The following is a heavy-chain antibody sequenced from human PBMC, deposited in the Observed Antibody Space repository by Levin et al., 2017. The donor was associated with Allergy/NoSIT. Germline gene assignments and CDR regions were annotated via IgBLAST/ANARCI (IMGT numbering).Heavy chain of an antibody. J-gene: IGHJ4*02. V-gene: IGHV3-23*01. CDR2: ISGSGGST. CDR1: GFSFSSYA. D-gene: IGHD5-12*01. Sequence: GGSLRLSCAASGFSFSSYAMSWVRQAPGKGLEWVSSISGSGGSTYYADSVKGRFTISRDNSKNTLYVQMNSLRAEDTAVYYCAKVAPRGYSGYDPRGPIDYWGQGTLVTVSS. CDR3: AKVAPRGYSGYDPRGPIDY.